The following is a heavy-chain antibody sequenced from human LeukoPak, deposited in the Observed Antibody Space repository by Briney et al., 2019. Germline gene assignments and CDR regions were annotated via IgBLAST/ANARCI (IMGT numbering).Heavy chain of an antibody. D-gene: IGHD1-1*01. CDR3: AKVGASFYYGMDV. Sequence: GGSLRLSCAASGFTFSSYAMSWVRQAPGKGLEWVSAISGSGGSTYYADSVKGRFTISRDNSKSTLYLQMNSLRAEDTAVYYCAKVGASFYYGMDVWGQGTTVTVSS. J-gene: IGHJ6*02. V-gene: IGHV3-23*01. CDR1: GFTFSSYA. CDR2: ISGSGGST.